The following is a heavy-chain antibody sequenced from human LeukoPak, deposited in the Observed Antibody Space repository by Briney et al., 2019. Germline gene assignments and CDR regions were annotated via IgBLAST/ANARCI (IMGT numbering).Heavy chain of an antibody. D-gene: IGHD2-15*01. CDR3: AKDMVVAATHTSFFDY. CDR2: ISGSGGST. Sequence: TGGSLRLSCAASGFTFSSYAMSWVRQAPGKGLEWVSPISGSGGSTYYADSVKGRFTISRDNSKNTLYLQMNSLRAEDTAVYYCAKDMVVAATHTSFFDYWGQGTLVTVSS. J-gene: IGHJ4*02. V-gene: IGHV3-23*01. CDR1: GFTFSSYA.